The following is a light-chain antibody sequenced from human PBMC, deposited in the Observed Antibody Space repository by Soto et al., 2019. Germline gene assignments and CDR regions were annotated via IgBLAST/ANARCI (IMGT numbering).Light chain of an antibody. V-gene: IGKV3-20*01. J-gene: IGKJ2*02. CDR3: QQYGTSPRT. Sequence: EIVLTQSPGTLSLSPGERATLSCRASQSFSSSYLAWYQQKPGQAPRLLIYGASSRATGIPDRFSGSGSGTDFILTISRLEPEDFAVYYCQQYGTSPRTFGQGTKLEIK. CDR1: QSFSSSY. CDR2: GAS.